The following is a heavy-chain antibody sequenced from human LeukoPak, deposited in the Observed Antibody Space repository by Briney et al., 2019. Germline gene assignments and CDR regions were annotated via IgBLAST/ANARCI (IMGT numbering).Heavy chain of an antibody. CDR2: IKSKTDGGTT. V-gene: IGHV3-15*01. Sequence: GGSLRLSCAASGFTFSNAWMSWVRQAPGKGLEWVGRIKSKTDGGTTDYAAPVKGRFTISRDDSKNTLYLQMNSLKTEDTAVYYCTIDGAVLLWFGEFDWGQGTLVTVSS. D-gene: IGHD3-10*01. CDR1: GFTFSNAW. CDR3: TIDGAVLLWFGEFD. J-gene: IGHJ4*02.